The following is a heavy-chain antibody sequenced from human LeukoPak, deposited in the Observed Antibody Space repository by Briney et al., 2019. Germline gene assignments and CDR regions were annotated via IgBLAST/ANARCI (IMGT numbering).Heavy chain of an antibody. Sequence: SETLSLTCGASGGSISSGGYSWSWIRQPPGKGLEWIGYIYHSGSTYYNPSLKSRVTISVDRSKNQFSLKLSSVTAADTAVYYCATGGYSYGYGLDYWGQGTLVTVSS. CDR3: ATGGYSYGYGLDY. J-gene: IGHJ4*02. CDR2: IYHSGST. D-gene: IGHD5-18*01. V-gene: IGHV4-30-2*01. CDR1: GGSISSGGYS.